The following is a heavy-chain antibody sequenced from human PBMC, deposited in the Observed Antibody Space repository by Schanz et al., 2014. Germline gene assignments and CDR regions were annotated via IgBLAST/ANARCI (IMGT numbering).Heavy chain of an antibody. J-gene: IGHJ4*02. V-gene: IGHV4-34*01. CDR1: GVSIGGYY. Sequence: QVQLQESGPGLVKPSETLSLTCTVSGVSIGGYYWSWIRQPPGKGLEWIGEINHSGSTNYNPSLKWRVPISVETSKTQFSLKXGXVTAADTAVYYCXXGXXSTSADVTRGRRRYYFDYWGQGTLVTVSS. CDR3: XXGXXSTSADVTRGRRRYYFDY. CDR2: INHSGST. D-gene: IGHD1-26*01.